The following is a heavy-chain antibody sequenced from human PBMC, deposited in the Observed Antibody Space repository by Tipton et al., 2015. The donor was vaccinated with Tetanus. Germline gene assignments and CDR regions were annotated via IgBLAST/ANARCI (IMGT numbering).Heavy chain of an antibody. D-gene: IGHD3-16*01. Sequence: LRLSCTVSGGSVNSDDYYWTWIRQHPGKGLDWIGYIFHTGGADYNPSLKSRATISIDTSKNQFSLKLSSVTAADTAVYYCARVDDSVWGSPFDPWGQGTLVTVSS. CDR2: IFHTGGA. V-gene: IGHV4-31*03. CDR1: GGSVNSDDYY. CDR3: ARVDDSVWGSPFDP. J-gene: IGHJ5*02.